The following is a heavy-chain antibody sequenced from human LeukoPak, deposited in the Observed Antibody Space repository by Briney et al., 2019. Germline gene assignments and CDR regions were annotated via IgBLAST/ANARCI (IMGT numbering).Heavy chain of an antibody. J-gene: IGHJ4*02. CDR1: GGTFSSYA. V-gene: IGHV1-69*13. D-gene: IGHD3-10*01. Sequence: ASVKVSCKASGGTFSSYAISWVRQAPGQGLEWMGGIIPIFGTANYAQKFQGRVTITADESTSTAYMELSSLRSEDTAVYYCARDHYGSDSEMASHYWGQGTLVTVSS. CDR3: ARDHYGSDSEMASHY. CDR2: IIPIFGTA.